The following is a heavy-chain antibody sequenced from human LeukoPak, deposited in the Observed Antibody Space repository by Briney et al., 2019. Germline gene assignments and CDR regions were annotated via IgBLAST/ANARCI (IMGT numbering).Heavy chain of an antibody. J-gene: IGHJ4*02. D-gene: IGHD1-26*01. CDR3: ARVRVGATTTFDY. V-gene: IGHV4-61*02. Sequence: SETLSLTCTHSRCSISSGSYYWSWIRQPAGKGLEWIGRIYTSGSTNYNPSLKSRVTISVDTSKNQFSLKLSSVTAADTAVYYCARVRVGATTTFDYWGQGTLVTVSS. CDR1: RCSISSGSYY. CDR2: IYTSGST.